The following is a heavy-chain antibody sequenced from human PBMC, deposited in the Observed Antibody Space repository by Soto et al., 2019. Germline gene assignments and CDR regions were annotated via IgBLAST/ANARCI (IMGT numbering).Heavy chain of an antibody. D-gene: IGHD3-3*01. CDR3: AKGKAHTLFGVDTLFAY. CDR1: GFPFGSHA. Sequence: GSLRLSCAASGFPFGSHAMSWVRQAQGKGLEWVSLVSGNGGTTNYADSVKGRFTISRDNSQKTLYLQMNSLRAKDTAIYYCAKGKAHTLFGVDTLFAYWGQGTLVTVSS. J-gene: IGHJ4*02. CDR2: VSGNGGTT. V-gene: IGHV3-23*01.